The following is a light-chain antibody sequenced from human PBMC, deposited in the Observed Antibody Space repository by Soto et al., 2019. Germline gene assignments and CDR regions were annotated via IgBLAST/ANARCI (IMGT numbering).Light chain of an antibody. Sequence: IVSKMFPVALSLSPGERVTLSCRASQSVGTYLAWYQQKPGQAPRLLIYDASKRATGIPARFSGSGSGTDFTLTIGSLEPEDFALYCCHDRRVWLNTFGQGARLAI. CDR2: DAS. CDR1: QSVGTY. CDR3: HDRRVWLNT. J-gene: IGKJ5*01. V-gene: IGKV3-11*01.